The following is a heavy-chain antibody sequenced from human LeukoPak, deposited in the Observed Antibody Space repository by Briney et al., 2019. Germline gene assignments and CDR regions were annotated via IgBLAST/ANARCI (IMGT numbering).Heavy chain of an antibody. CDR1: GGSISSSN. CDR3: ARDRAWNYFDH. CDR2: ISNDGSRK. D-gene: IGHD3-3*01. V-gene: IGHV3-30*03. Sequence: LSLTCAVSGGSISSSNWWSWVRQAPGKGLEWVAIISNDGSRKYYAHSVEGRFTISRDNSKNTPYLQMDSLRAEDTAVYYCARDRAWNYFDHWGQGTLVTVSS. J-gene: IGHJ4*02.